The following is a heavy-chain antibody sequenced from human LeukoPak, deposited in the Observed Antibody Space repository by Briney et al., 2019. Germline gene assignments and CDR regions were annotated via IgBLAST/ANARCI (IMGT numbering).Heavy chain of an antibody. J-gene: IGHJ4*02. CDR1: GFTFSSYS. V-gene: IGHV3-48*01. D-gene: IGHD3-10*01. CDR2: ISSSSSTI. Sequence: PGGSLRLSCAASGFTFSSYSMNWVRQAPGKGLEWVSYISSSSSTIYYAGSVKGRFTISRDNAKNSLYLQMNSLRAEDTAVYYCARDRAPRIYYGFNDYWGQGTLVTVSS. CDR3: ARDRAPRIYYGFNDY.